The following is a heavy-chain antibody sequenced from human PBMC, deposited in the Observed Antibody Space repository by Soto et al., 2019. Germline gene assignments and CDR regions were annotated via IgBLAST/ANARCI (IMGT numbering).Heavy chain of an antibody. V-gene: IGHV3-74*01. CDR1: GFTFSTYW. D-gene: IGHD5-12*01. J-gene: IGHJ4*02. Sequence: EVQLAESGGGLVQPGGSLRLSCAASGFTFSTYWMHWVRQTPGKGLVWVSRLSGDGSSSSYAESVTGRFTISRDTAKSTLYLHMNSLRPEDTAVYFCTRGASGYGNFDYWGPGTPVTVSS. CDR2: LSGDGSSS. CDR3: TRGASGYGNFDY.